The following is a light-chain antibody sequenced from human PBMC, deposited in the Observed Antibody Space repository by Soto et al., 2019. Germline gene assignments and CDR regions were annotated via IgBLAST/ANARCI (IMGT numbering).Light chain of an antibody. Sequence: EIVMTQSLATLSVSPGEGATLSCRASQSVSSNLAWYQQKPGQAPRLLIYGASGRATGIPDRFSGSGSGTDFTLTISRLEPDDFAVYYCQQYVSAPPLTFGRGTKVDI. J-gene: IGKJ4*01. CDR3: QQYVSAPPLT. CDR1: QSVSSN. V-gene: IGKV3-20*01. CDR2: GAS.